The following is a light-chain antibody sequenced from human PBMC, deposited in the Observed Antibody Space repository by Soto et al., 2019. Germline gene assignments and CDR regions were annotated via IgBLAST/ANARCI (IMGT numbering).Light chain of an antibody. V-gene: IGLV2-14*01. CDR2: DVS. CDR3: SSYTSSSTLGV. Sequence: QSALTQPASVSGSPGQSITISCTGTSSDVGGYNYVSWYQQHPGKAPKLMIYDVSNRPSGVSNRFSGSKSGNTASLTISGLQAEDEADYCSSYTSSSTLGVFGTGTKVTVL. J-gene: IGLJ1*01. CDR1: SSDVGGYNY.